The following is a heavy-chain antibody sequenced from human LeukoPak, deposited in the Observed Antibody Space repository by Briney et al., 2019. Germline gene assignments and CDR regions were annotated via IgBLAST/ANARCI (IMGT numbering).Heavy chain of an antibody. D-gene: IGHD2-21*01. CDR3: ARGLGEFDY. CDR2: IYYSGST. J-gene: IGHJ4*02. CDR1: GGSISSSRYY. V-gene: IGHV4-39*01. Sequence: PSETLSLTCTVSGGSISSSRYYWAWVRQPPGKGLEWIGNIYYSGSTYSNPSLKSRVTIFVDTSKNQFSLRLSSVTAADTAVYYCARGLGEFDYWGQGTLVTVSS.